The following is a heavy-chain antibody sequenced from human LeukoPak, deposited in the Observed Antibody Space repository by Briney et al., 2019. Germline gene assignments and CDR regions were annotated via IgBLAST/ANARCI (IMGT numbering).Heavy chain of an antibody. CDR2: INAGNGNT. V-gene: IGHV1-3*01. J-gene: IGHJ4*02. D-gene: IGHD1-14*01. Sequence: ASVTGSCKASGYTFTSYAMHWVRQAPGQRLEWMGWINAGNGNTKYSQKFQGRVTITRDTSASTAYMELSSLRSEDTAVYYCARDNPGSYYFDYWGQGTLVTVSS. CDR1: GYTFTSYA. CDR3: ARDNPGSYYFDY.